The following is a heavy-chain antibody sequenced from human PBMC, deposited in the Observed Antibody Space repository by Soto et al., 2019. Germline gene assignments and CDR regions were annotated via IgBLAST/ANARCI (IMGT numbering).Heavy chain of an antibody. V-gene: IGHV3-23*01. D-gene: IGHD2-8*01. CDR1: GFTFGDYA. CDR2: MSGVARST. Sequence: EVQLLESGGAQVQPGESLRLSCEASGFTFGDYAMTWVRQAPGKGLEWVSGMSGVARSTFYADSVRDRFTISRDNSKNTLYLQMDSLTVEDTALYYCAKVGASLMSLYDFDSWGQGTQVTVSA. CDR3: AKVGASLMSLYDFDS. J-gene: IGHJ4*02.